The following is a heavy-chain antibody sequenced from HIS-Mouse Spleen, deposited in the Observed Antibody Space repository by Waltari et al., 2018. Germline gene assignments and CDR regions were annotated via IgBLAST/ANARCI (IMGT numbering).Heavy chain of an antibody. CDR1: GGSISSGGYY. Sequence: QVQLQESGPGLVKPSQTLSLTCTVSGGSISSGGYYWSWIRQHPGKGLEWIGYIYYSGGTYYHPALKSRVTISVDTSKNQFSLKLSSVTAADTAVYYCAREVGATTTGFIDYWGQGTLVTVSS. D-gene: IGHD1-26*01. J-gene: IGHJ4*02. CDR2: IYYSGGT. CDR3: AREVGATTTGFIDY. V-gene: IGHV4-31*03.